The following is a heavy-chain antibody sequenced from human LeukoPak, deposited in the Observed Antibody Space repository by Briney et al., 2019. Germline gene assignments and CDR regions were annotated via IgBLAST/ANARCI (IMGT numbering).Heavy chain of an antibody. V-gene: IGHV3-66*01. CDR2: IYSGGST. Sequence: GGSLRLSCAASGFTVSSNYMSWVRQAPGKGLEWVSVIYSGGSTYYADSVKGRFTISRDNSKNTLYLQMNSLRAEDTAVYYCARDYRGVSVFDYWGQGTLVTVSS. J-gene: IGHJ4*02. D-gene: IGHD1-26*01. CDR3: ARDYRGVSVFDY. CDR1: GFTVSSNY.